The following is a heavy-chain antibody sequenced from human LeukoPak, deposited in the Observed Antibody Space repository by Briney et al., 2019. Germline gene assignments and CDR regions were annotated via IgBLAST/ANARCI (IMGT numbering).Heavy chain of an antibody. Sequence: PGGSLRLSCAASGFTFSGSVMHWVRQASGKGLEWVGRIRSKANSYATAYAASVKGRFTISRDDSKNTAYLQMNSLKTEDTAVYYCIRELLWFGEPGDYWGQGTLVTVSS. CDR1: GFTFSGSV. CDR3: IRELLWFGEPGDY. D-gene: IGHD3-10*01. J-gene: IGHJ4*02. CDR2: IRSKANSYAT. V-gene: IGHV3-73*01.